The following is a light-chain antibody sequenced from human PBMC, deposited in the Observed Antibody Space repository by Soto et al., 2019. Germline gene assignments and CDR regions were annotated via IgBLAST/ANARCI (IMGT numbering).Light chain of an antibody. V-gene: IGLV1-51*01. J-gene: IGLJ3*02. CDR1: NSNIGTNS. CDR3: ATWDRSLSTWV. CDR2: GND. Sequence: QPVLTQPPSVSTAPGQKITFSCSGGNSNIGTNSVSWYQRVPGTAPRLLIYGNDKRPSGIPDRFSGSKSGTSATLDITGLQTGDEAIYFCATWDRSLSTWVFGGGTKLTVL.